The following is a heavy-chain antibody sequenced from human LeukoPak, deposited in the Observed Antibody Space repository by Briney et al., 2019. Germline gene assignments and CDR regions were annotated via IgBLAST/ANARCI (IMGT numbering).Heavy chain of an antibody. CDR1: GGSISSGDYY. CDR3: ARSMYNWNYVT. Sequence: SETLSLTCTVSGGSISSGDYYWSWIRQPPGKGLEWIGYIYYSGSTYYNPSLKNRVTISVDTSKNQFSLKLSSVTAADTAVYYCARSMYNWNYVTWGQGTLVTVSS. CDR2: IYYSGST. V-gene: IGHV4-30-4*08. J-gene: IGHJ4*02. D-gene: IGHD1-7*01.